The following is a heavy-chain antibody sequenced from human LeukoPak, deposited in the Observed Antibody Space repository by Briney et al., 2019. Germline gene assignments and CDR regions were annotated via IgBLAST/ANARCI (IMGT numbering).Heavy chain of an antibody. J-gene: IGHJ4*02. CDR2: IRYDGSRK. CDR1: GFTFSSYV. V-gene: IGHV3-30*02. Sequence: GGSLRLSCAASGFTFSSYVMHWVRQAPGKGLEWVAFIRYDGSRKHYTDSVKGRFTISRDNSKNTLYLQMNSLRADDTAVYYCAKDSDSGFDYWGQGTLVTVSS. D-gene: IGHD3-10*01. CDR3: AKDSDSGFDY.